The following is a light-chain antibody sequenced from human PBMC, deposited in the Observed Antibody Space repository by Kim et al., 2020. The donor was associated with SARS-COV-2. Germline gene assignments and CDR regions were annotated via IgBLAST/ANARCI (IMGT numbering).Light chain of an antibody. V-gene: IGLV3-1*01. CDR2: QDT. J-gene: IGLJ2*01. Sequence: SPGQTASITCSGDKLGDKYACWYQQKPGQSPVLVIYQDTKRPSGIPEQFSGSNSGNTATLTISGTQAMDEADYYCQAWDSRTVYVFGGGTQLTVL. CDR3: QAWDSRTVYV. CDR1: KLGDKY.